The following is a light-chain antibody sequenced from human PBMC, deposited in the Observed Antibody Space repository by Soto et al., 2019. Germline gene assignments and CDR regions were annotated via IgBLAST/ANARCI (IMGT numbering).Light chain of an antibody. V-gene: IGKV3-15*01. CDR3: QQYNNSPYT. Sequence: DIVMTQSPATLSVAPGERATFSCRASRTISSLLAWYQQKPGQAPRLLIYGASTRATDIPVRFSGSGSGTEFSLTISSLQSEDFAVYYCQQYNNSPYTFGQGTRVEI. CDR1: RTISSL. J-gene: IGKJ2*01. CDR2: GAS.